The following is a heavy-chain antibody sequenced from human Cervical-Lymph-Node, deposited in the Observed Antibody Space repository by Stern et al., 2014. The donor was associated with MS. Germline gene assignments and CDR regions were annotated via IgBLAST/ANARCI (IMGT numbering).Heavy chain of an antibody. J-gene: IGHJ3*02. CDR1: GGTFSSYA. CDR3: ARDQRHYGSGHYAFDI. V-gene: IGHV1-69*01. CDR2: IIPINGTA. Sequence: QVQLVESGAEVKKPGSSVKVSCKASGGTFSSYAFSWVRQAPGQGPEWLGGIIPINGTANYAQKFQGRVTIPADDSIKTVFMEVSSLRSEDTAVYYCARDQRHYGSGHYAFDIWGQGTTVTVSA. D-gene: IGHD3-10*01.